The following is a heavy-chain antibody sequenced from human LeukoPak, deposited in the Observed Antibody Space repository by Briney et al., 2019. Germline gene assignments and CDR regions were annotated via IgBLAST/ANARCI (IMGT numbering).Heavy chain of an antibody. CDR3: ARVSSGSYLNFDY. D-gene: IGHD1-26*01. V-gene: IGHV4-38-2*02. CDR1: GYSISSGYY. CDR2: FYHSGST. Sequence: PSETLSLTCIVSGYSISSGYYWGWIRQPPGKGLEWIGSFYHSGSTYYNPSLKSRVTISVDTSKNQFSLKLSSVTAADTAVYYCARVSSGSYLNFDYWGQGTLVTVSS. J-gene: IGHJ4*02.